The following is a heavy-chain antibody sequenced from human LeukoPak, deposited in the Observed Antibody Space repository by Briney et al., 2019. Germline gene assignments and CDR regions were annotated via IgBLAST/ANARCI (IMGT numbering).Heavy chain of an antibody. Sequence: GRSLRLSCAASGFTFSSYGMHWVRQAPGKGLEWVAVISYDGSNKYYADSVKGRFTISRDNSKNTLYLQMNSLRAEDTAVYYCAKDRPFMATIPFDYWGQGTLVTVSS. J-gene: IGHJ4*02. CDR1: GFTFSSYG. CDR3: AKDRPFMATIPFDY. D-gene: IGHD5-24*01. V-gene: IGHV3-30*18. CDR2: ISYDGSNK.